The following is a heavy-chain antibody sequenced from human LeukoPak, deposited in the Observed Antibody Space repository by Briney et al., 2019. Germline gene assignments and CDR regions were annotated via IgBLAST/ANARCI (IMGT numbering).Heavy chain of an antibody. V-gene: IGHV5-51*01. Sequence: GESLKISCKGSGYSFTSYWIGWVRQMPGKGLEWMGIIYPGDSDTRYSPSFQGQVTISADKSISTAYLQWSSLKASDTAMYYCARQGSLFVHRGGENWFDPWGQGTLVTVSS. CDR1: GYSFTSYW. J-gene: IGHJ5*02. CDR3: ARQGSLFVHRGGENWFDP. CDR2: IYPGDSDT. D-gene: IGHD3-16*01.